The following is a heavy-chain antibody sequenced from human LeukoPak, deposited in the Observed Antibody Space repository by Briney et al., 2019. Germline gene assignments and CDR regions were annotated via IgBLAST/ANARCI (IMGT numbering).Heavy chain of an antibody. CDR3: ARKGVAADSYYYYMDV. CDR1: GYTFINYQ. Sequence: ASLKLSCKASGYTFINYQMHWVRQAPGQGLEWMGVINTSGGSATYAQKLQGRVTMTRDMSTDTVYMELSSLRSEDTAVYYCARKGVAADSYYYYMDVWGKGTTVTVSS. J-gene: IGHJ6*03. V-gene: IGHV1-46*01. D-gene: IGHD3-10*01. CDR2: INTSGGSA.